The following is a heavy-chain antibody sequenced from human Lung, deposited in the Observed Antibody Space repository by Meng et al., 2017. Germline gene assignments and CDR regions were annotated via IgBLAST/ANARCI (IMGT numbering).Heavy chain of an antibody. J-gene: IGHJ4*02. D-gene: IGHD2-15*01. Sequence: EVQLVESGGGLVKPGGSLILSCAASGFTFSSYSMNWVLQAPGKGLEWVSSISSSSAYADAVKGRFTISRDNAKNSLYLQMNSLRAEDTAVYYCARGRVVVAATPSDYWGQGTLVTVSS. V-gene: IGHV3-21*01. CDR2: ISSSSA. CDR1: GFTFSSYS. CDR3: ARGRVVVAATPSDY.